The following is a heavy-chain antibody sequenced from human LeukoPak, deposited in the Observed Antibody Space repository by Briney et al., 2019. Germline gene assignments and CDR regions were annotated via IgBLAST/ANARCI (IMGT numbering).Heavy chain of an antibody. CDR2: IWYDGSNE. CDR3: AKDRPNWGNFDY. J-gene: IGHJ4*02. D-gene: IGHD7-27*01. V-gene: IGHV3-30*02. CDR1: GFTFSSYG. Sequence: PGGSLRLSCAASGFTFSSYGMHWVRQAPGKGLEWVAFIWYDGSNEYYADSVKGRFTISRDNSKNTLYLQMNSLRGEDTAVYYCAKDRPNWGNFDYWGQGTLVTVSS.